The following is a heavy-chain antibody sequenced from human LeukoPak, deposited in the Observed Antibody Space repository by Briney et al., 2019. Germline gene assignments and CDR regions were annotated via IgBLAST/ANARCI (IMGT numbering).Heavy chain of an antibody. CDR2: IYYSGST. D-gene: IGHD3-10*01. J-gene: IGHJ5*02. CDR1: GGSISSSSYY. V-gene: IGHV4-39*07. CDR3: ARGAFGELFP. Sequence: PSETLSLTCTVSGGSISSSSYYWGWIRQPPGKGLEWIGSIYYSGSTNYNPSLKSRVTISVDTSKNQFSLKLSSVTAADTAVYYCARGAFGELFPWGQGTLVTVSS.